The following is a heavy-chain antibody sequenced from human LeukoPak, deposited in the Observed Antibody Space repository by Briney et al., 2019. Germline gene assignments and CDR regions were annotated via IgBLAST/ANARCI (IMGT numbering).Heavy chain of an antibody. CDR2: LKPDGTTK. CDR1: GFPFSSYS. D-gene: IGHD6-13*01. V-gene: IGHV3-7*03. Sequence: HPGGSLRLSCAASGFPFSSYSMTWVRKAPGKGLEWVANLKPDGTTKFYVDSVKGRFTISRDNALNSLYLQMNSLRAEDTAIYYCARSIPYGTTWYGRSDYWGQGTLVTVSS. CDR3: ARSIPYGTTWYGRSDY. J-gene: IGHJ4*02.